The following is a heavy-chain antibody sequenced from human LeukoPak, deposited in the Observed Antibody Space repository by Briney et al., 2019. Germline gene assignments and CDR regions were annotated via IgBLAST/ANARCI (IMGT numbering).Heavy chain of an antibody. J-gene: IGHJ3*02. CDR3: ATDPLWNSGSSRLAFDI. D-gene: IGHD1-26*01. Sequence: GASVKVSCKVSGYTLTELSMHWVRQAPGKGLEWMGGFDPEDGETIYAQKFQGRVTMTEDTSTDTAYMELSSLRSEDTAVYYCATDPLWNSGSSRLAFDIWGQGTMVTVSS. CDR2: FDPEDGET. V-gene: IGHV1-24*01. CDR1: GYTLTELS.